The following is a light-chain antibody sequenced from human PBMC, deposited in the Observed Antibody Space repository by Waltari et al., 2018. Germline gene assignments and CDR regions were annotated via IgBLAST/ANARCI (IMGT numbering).Light chain of an antibody. CDR2: YGT. CDR1: TSNVGTNP. J-gene: IGLJ2*01. Sequence: QSALTQPPSISGTPGQTVTISCSWGTSNVGTNPVNWYQQVPGTTPTLLIFYGTQRPSGVPDRFSGSESDTSAFLAISGLQSQDEADYYCATWDDSVTGHWVFGGGTKVTVL. CDR3: ATWDDSVTGHWV. V-gene: IGLV1-44*01.